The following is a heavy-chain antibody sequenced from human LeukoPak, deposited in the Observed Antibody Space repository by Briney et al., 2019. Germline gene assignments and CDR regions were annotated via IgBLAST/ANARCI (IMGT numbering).Heavy chain of an antibody. D-gene: IGHD5-18*01. V-gene: IGHV3-11*06. J-gene: IGHJ6*04. Sequence: PGGSLRLSCAASGFTFSDYYMSWIRQAPGKGVEWVSYISSSSYTNYSDSVKGRFTISRDNAKNSLYLQMNSLRAEDTAVYYCARDHARGYSYGYTYYYGMDVWGKGTTVTVSS. CDR1: GFTFSDYY. CDR3: ARDHARGYSYGYTYYYGMDV. CDR2: ISSSSYT.